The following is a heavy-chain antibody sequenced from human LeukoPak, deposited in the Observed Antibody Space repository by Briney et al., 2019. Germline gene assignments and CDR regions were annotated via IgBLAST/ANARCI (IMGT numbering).Heavy chain of an antibody. CDR3: ARLDCSGGSCYGLGY. J-gene: IGHJ4*02. D-gene: IGHD2-15*01. CDR1: GYIFASYW. V-gene: IGHV5-51*01. CDR2: IYPGDSDT. Sequence: GESLKISCKGSGYIFASYWIGWVRQMPGKGLDLMGFIYPGDSDTRYSPSFQGQVTVSADKSSTTAYLQWSSRKASDTAMYYCARLDCSGGSCYGLGYWGQGTLVTVSS.